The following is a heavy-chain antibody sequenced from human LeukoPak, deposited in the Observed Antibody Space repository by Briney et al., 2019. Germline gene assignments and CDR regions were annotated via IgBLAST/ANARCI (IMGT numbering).Heavy chain of an antibody. CDR2: ITASGGNT. D-gene: IGHD5-18*01. J-gene: IGHJ4*02. CDR3: AKGNGYSYGRYYFDY. CDR1: GFTFSSYA. V-gene: IGHV3-23*01. Sequence: GGSLRLSCAAYGFTFSSYAMGWVRQAPWKGLEWVSAITASGGNTYYADSVKGRFTISRDNSKNTLYLQVNSLRAEDTAVYYCAKGNGYSYGRYYFDYWGQGTLVTVSS.